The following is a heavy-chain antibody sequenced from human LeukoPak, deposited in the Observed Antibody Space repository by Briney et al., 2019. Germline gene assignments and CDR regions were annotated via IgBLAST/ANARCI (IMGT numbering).Heavy chain of an antibody. CDR3: AKAGLYYYGSGSPY. CDR2: ISGSGGST. Sequence: GGSLRLSCAASGFTFSGYAMSWVRQAPGKGLEWVSAISGSGGSTYYADSVKGRFTISRDNSKNTLYLQMNSLRAEDTAVYYCAKAGLYYYGSGSPYWGQGTLVTVSS. D-gene: IGHD3-10*01. J-gene: IGHJ4*02. V-gene: IGHV3-23*01. CDR1: GFTFSGYA.